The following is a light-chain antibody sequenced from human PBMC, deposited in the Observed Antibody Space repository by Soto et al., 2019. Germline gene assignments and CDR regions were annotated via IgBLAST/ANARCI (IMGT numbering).Light chain of an antibody. CDR2: EGS. CDR3: CSYASTPAFVV. Sequence: QSALSQPASVSGSRGQSITIYCTGASSALGTYRLVSWYQQYPGKAPKLVVYEGSKRPPGVSSRFAGSNSGNTASLTISGLQTDDEADYYCCSYASTPAFVVFGGGTKLTVL. V-gene: IGLV2-23*03. J-gene: IGLJ2*01. CDR1: SSALGTYRL.